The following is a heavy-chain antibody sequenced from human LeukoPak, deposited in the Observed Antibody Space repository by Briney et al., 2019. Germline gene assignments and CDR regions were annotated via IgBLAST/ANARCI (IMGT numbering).Heavy chain of an antibody. CDR2: IYHSGST. CDR1: GDSISSGGYS. V-gene: IGHV4-30-2*01. Sequence: SQTLSLTCAVSGDSISSGGYSWSWIRQPPGKGLEWIGYIYHSGSTYYNPSLKSRVTISVDRSKNQFSLKLSSVTAADTAVYYCARTYYDILTGYYSGGYYGMDVWGQGTTVTVSS. D-gene: IGHD3-9*01. J-gene: IGHJ6*02. CDR3: ARTYYDILTGYYSGGYYGMDV.